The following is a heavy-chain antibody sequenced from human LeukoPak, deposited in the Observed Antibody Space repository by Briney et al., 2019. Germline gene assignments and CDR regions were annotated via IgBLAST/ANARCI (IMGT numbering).Heavy chain of an antibody. V-gene: IGHV3-23*01. CDR2: ISGSGVTT. D-gene: IGHD6-19*01. J-gene: IGHJ3*02. Sequence: GGSLRLSCAASGFTVSSNYMSWVRQAPGKGLEWVSAISGSGVTTHYAGSVKGRFSISRDNSKNTLSLQMSSLRVEDTAIYYCARRGGSRGWGAFDIWGQGTIVTVSS. CDR3: ARRGGSRGWGAFDI. CDR1: GFTVSSNY.